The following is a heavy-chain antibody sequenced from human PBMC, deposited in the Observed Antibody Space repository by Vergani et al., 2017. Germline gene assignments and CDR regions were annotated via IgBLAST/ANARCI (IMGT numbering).Heavy chain of an antibody. D-gene: IGHD2-15*01. CDR1: GGSISSYY. V-gene: IGHV4-59*08. Sequence: QVQLQESGPGLVKPSETLSLTCTVSGGSISSYYWSWIRQPPGKGLEWIGYIYYSGSTNYNPSLKSRVTISVDTSKNQFSLKLSSVTAADTAVYYCASPLAAPKIPGAFDIWGQGTMVTVSS. J-gene: IGHJ3*02. CDR3: ASPLAAPKIPGAFDI. CDR2: IYYSGST.